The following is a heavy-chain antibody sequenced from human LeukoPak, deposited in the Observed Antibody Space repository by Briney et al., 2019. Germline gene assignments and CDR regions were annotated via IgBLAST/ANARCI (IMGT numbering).Heavy chain of an antibody. J-gene: IGHJ4*02. D-gene: IGHD3-9*01. CDR1: GYTFTGYY. CDR3: ARDSGYFDWLPDY. V-gene: IGHV1-2*02. Sequence: GASVKVSCKASGYTFTGYYMHWVRQAPGQGLEWMGWINPNSGGTNYAQKFQGRVTMTRDTSISTAYMELSRLRSDDTAVYYCARDSGYFDWLPDYWGQGTLVTVSS. CDR2: INPNSGGT.